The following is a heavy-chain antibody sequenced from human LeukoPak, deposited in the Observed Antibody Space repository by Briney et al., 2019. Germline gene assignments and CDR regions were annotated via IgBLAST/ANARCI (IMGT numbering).Heavy chain of an antibody. D-gene: IGHD6-6*01. CDR1: GGSISSYY. CDR3: ARYVAARQTNAFDI. CDR2: IYYSGSA. J-gene: IGHJ3*02. V-gene: IGHV4-59*08. Sequence: SETLSLTCTVSGGSISSYYWSWIRQPPGKGLEWIGYIYYSGSANYNPSLKSRVTISVDTSKNQFSLKLSSVTAADTAVYYCARYVAARQTNAFDIWGQGTMVTVSS.